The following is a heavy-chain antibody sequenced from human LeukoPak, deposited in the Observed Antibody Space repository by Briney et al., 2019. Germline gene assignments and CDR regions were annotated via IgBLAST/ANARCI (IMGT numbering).Heavy chain of an antibody. CDR1: GGTFSSYA. Sequence: SVKVSCKASGGTFSSYAISWVRQAPGQGLEWMGRIIPTLGITDYAQKFQDRVTITADESTSTAYMELSSLRSEDTAVYYCARDSTIFGGNWFDPWGQGTLVTVSS. CDR2: IIPTLGIT. V-gene: IGHV1-69*04. J-gene: IGHJ5*02. CDR3: ARDSTIFGGNWFDP. D-gene: IGHD3-3*01.